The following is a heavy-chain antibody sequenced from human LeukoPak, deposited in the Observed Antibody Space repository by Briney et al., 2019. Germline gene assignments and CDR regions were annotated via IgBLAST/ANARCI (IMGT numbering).Heavy chain of an antibody. V-gene: IGHV3-7*01. CDR2: IKQVGSEK. Sequence: PGGSLRLSCAASGFTFSSYWMSWVRQAPGKGLEWVANIKQVGSEKYSVDYVQGRFNISRDNAKNSLYLQMNSLRAEDTAVYYCARERGYSYGFYYFAYWGQGTLVTVSS. CDR1: GFTFSSYW. J-gene: IGHJ4*02. CDR3: ARERGYSYGFYYFAY. D-gene: IGHD5-18*01.